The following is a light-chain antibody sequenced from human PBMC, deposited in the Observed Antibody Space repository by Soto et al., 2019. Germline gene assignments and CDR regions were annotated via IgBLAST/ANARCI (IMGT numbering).Light chain of an antibody. CDR2: DAS. V-gene: IGKV3-11*01. Sequence: TQSPSSVSSSVGDRVTLTCRASQSISSCLAWYQQKPGQAPRLLIYDASNRATGIPARFSGSGSGTDLTLTISSLEPEDFAVYYCQQRSNWPPTTFGQGTKVDIK. J-gene: IGKJ1*01. CDR1: QSISSC. CDR3: QQRSNWPPTT.